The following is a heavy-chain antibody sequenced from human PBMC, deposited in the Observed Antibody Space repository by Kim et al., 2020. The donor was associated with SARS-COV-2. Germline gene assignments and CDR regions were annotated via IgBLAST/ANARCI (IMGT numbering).Heavy chain of an antibody. D-gene: IGHD2-8*01. V-gene: IGHV3-73*01. CDR3: GHCTNGECWGSSLDV. Sequence: GGSLRLSCAASALSFSGSAVHWFRQASGRGLEWVGRITNKANGYATRYAASMTGRFIISRDDSRNTAYLQMNGLKTEDTAVYYCGHCTNGECWGSSLDVWGQGTTVTVSS. J-gene: IGHJ6*02. CDR2: ITNKANGYAT. CDR1: ALSFSGSA.